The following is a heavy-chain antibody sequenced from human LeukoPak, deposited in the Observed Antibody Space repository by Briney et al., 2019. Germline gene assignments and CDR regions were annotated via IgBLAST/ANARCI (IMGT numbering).Heavy chain of an antibody. D-gene: IGHD3-22*01. J-gene: IGHJ6*02. CDR1: GFTFSSYS. CDR2: ISYDGSNK. CDR3: ARAEYDRSGSIYYYYGMDI. Sequence: GGSLRLSCAASGFTFSSYSMHWVCQAPGKGLEWVAVISYDGSNKYNADSVKGRFTISRDNSKNTLYLQMNSLRREDTAEYYCARAEYDRSGSIYYYYGMDIWGQGTTVTVSS. V-gene: IGHV3-30-3*01.